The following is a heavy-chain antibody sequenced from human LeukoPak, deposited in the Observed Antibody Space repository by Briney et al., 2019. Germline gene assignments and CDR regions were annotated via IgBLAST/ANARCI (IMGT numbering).Heavy chain of an antibody. V-gene: IGHV1-45*02. Sequence: SVKVSCKASGYTFTYRYLHWVRQAPGQALEWMGRITPFNGNTNYAQKFQDRVTITRDRSMSTAYMELSSLRSEDTAMYYCASAARPTEAFDIWGQGTMVTVSS. CDR3: ASAARPTEAFDI. CDR2: ITPFNGNT. D-gene: IGHD6-6*01. CDR1: GYTFTYRY. J-gene: IGHJ3*02.